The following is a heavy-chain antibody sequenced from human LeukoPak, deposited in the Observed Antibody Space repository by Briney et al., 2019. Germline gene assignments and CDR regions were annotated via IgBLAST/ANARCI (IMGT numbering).Heavy chain of an antibody. J-gene: IGHJ4*02. V-gene: IGHV3-11*01. CDR3: ASGDYYDSSGAPILFDY. CDR2: ISSSGSTI. D-gene: IGHD3-22*01. CDR1: GFTFSDYY. Sequence: GGSLRLSCAASGFTFSDYYMSWIRQAPGKGLEWVSYISSSGSTIYYADSVKGRFTISRDNAKNSLYLQMNSLRAEDAAVYYCASGDYYDSSGAPILFDYWGQGTLVTVSS.